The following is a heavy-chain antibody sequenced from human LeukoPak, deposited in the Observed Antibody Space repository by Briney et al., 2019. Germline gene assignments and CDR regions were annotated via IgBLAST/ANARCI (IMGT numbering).Heavy chain of an antibody. J-gene: IGHJ4*02. CDR2: IYYSGST. CDR3: ARAVAYCGGDCYSGTFDY. Sequence: SETLSLTCTVSGGSISSSSYYWGWIRQPPGKGLEWIGSIYYSGSTYYNPSLKSRVTISVDTSKNQFSLKLSSVTAADTAVYYCARAVAYCGGDCYSGTFDYWGQGTLVTVSS. V-gene: IGHV4-39*07. D-gene: IGHD2-21*02. CDR1: GGSISSSSYY.